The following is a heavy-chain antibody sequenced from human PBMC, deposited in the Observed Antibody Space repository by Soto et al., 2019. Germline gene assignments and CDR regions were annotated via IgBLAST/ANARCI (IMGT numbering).Heavy chain of an antibody. V-gene: IGHV3-74*01. Sequence: GGYLRLSCAASGFTFSSYWMHWVRQAPGKGLVWVSRINSDGSSTSYADSVKGRFTISRDNAKNTLYLQMNSLRAEDTAVYYCCRTSPCAYSSSSRDYYYGMDVWGQGTTVTVSS. D-gene: IGHD6-6*01. CDR1: GFTFSSYW. CDR2: INSDGSST. J-gene: IGHJ6*02. CDR3: CRTSPCAYSSSSRDYYYGMDV.